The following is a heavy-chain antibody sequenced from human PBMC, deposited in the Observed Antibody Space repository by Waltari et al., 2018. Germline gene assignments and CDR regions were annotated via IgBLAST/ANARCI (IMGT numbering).Heavy chain of an antibody. CDR1: GGSISSSSYY. Sequence: QLQLQESGPGLVKPSETLSFTCTVSGGSISSSSYYWGWNRQPPGKGLEWIGSIYYSGRPPYSPSLKSRVTISVDASKNQFSLKLSSVTAADTAVYYCATKRESSASGFDYWGQGTLVTVSS. CDR2: IYYSGRP. D-gene: IGHD6-19*01. V-gene: IGHV4-39*01. J-gene: IGHJ4*02. CDR3: ATKRESSASGFDY.